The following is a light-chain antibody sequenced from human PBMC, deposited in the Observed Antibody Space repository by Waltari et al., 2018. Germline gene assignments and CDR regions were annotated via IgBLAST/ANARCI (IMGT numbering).Light chain of an antibody. CDR2: VNSDGSH. Sequence: QLVLTQSPSASASLGASVKLTCTLSRGHSSNIIAWHQQQPEKGPRYLMKVNSDGSHSKGDEIPDRFSGSSSGAERYLTSSSLQSEDEADYYCQTGGHGTWVFGGGTRLTVL. CDR1: RGHSSNI. J-gene: IGLJ3*02. V-gene: IGLV4-69*01. CDR3: QTGGHGTWV.